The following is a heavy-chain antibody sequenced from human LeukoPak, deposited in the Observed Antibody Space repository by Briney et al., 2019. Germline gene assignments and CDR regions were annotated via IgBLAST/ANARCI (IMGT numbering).Heavy chain of an antibody. J-gene: IGHJ4*02. CDR1: GYSISSGYY. V-gene: IGHV4-38-2*02. CDR2: IYHSGST. D-gene: IGHD2-2*02. CDR3: ARDAGGYQLSYHY. Sequence: PSETLSLTCTVSGYSISSGYYWGWIRQPPGKGLGWIGSIYHSGSTYYNPSLKGRVTISVDTSKNQFSLKLSSVTAADTAAYYCARDAGGYQLSYHYWGQGTLVTVSS.